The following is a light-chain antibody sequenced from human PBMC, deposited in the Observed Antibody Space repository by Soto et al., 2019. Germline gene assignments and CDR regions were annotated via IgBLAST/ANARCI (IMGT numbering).Light chain of an antibody. J-gene: IGLJ3*02. V-gene: IGLV2-23*02. CDR3: CSHAGGYTWV. CDR2: EVS. Sequence: QSALTQPASVSGSPGQSITISCTGTSGDVGTYNFVSWYQQHPDKAPKLLISEVSKRPSGVSDRFSGSKSGNTASLTLSGLQAEDEADYYCCSHAGGYTWVFGGGTKLTVL. CDR1: SGDVGTYNF.